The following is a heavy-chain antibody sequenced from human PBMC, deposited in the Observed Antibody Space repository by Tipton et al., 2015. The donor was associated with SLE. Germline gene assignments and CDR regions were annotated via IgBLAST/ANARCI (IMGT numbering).Heavy chain of an antibody. V-gene: IGHV3-11*04. D-gene: IGHD6-6*01. Sequence: SLRLSCAASGFTFSDYYMSWIRQAPGKGLEWLSYISSSGSTIYYADSVKGRFTISRDNAKNSLYLQMNSLRAEDTAVYYCARGWVAARPYDYWGQGTLVTVSS. J-gene: IGHJ4*02. CDR3: ARGWVAARPYDY. CDR2: ISSSGSTI. CDR1: GFTFSDYY.